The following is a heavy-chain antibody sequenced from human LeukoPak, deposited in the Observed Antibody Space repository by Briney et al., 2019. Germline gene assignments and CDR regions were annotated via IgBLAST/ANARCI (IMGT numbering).Heavy chain of an antibody. J-gene: IGHJ4*02. CDR3: ARDSTRSGDY. V-gene: IGHV3-48*04. CDR1: GLTFSSYS. Sequence: GGSLRLSCAASGLTFSSYSMNWVRQAPGKGLEWVSYISSSGSTIYYADSVKGRFTISRDNAKNSLYLQMNSLRAEDTAVYYCARDSTRSGDYWGQGTLVTVSS. D-gene: IGHD2-2*01. CDR2: ISSSGSTI.